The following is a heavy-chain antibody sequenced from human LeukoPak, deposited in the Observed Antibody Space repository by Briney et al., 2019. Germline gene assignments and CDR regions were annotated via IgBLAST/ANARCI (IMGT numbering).Heavy chain of an antibody. CDR2: INSDGSST. J-gene: IGHJ4*02. Sequence: PGGSLRLSCAASGFTFSSYGMHWVRQAPGKGLAWVSHINSDGSSTTYADSVKGRFTISRDNAKNTLYLQMNSLRAEDTAVYYCTSTSGARSLGYGGQGTLVTVSS. V-gene: IGHV3-74*01. CDR3: TSTSGARSLGY. CDR1: GFTFSSYG. D-gene: IGHD1-1*01.